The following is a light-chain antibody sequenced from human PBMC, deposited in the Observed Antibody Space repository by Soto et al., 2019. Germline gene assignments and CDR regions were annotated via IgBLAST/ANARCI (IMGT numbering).Light chain of an antibody. V-gene: IGLV4-69*01. CDR1: SWHSSYA. J-gene: IGLJ3*02. Sequence: QLVVTQSPSASASLGASVKLTCTLSSWHSSYAIAWHQQQPEKGPRYLMKVDSDGSHVKGDGIPDRFSGSSSGAERYLTISSLQSEDEADYYCQTWGTGTWVFGGGTKLTVL. CDR3: QTWGTGTWV. CDR2: VDSDGSH.